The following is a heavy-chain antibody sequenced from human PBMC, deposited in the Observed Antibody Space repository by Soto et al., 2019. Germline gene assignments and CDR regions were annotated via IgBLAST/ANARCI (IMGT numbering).Heavy chain of an antibody. CDR1: DGAISSVGDY. V-gene: IGHV4-30-4*01. D-gene: IGHD6-13*01. CDR3: ARVGPGQQLVLDFLWFDP. Sequence: SETRSLSCTVSDGAISSVGDYWIWLIQPPGKGLEWIGYIYYSGSTYYNPSLKSRVTISVDTSKNQFSLKLSSVTAADTAVYYCARVGPGQQLVLDFLWFDPWGQGTLVTVSS. CDR2: IYYSGST. J-gene: IGHJ5*02.